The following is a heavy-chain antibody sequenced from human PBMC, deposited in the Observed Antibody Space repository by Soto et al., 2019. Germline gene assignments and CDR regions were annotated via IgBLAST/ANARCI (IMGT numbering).Heavy chain of an antibody. V-gene: IGHV1-18*01. D-gene: IGHD5-18*01. Sequence: ASVKVSCKASGYTFTSYGISWVRQAPGQGLEWMGWISAYNGNTNYAQKLQGRVTMTTDTSTSTAYMELRSLRSDDTAVYYCARDTSGYSYGLYYCYGMDVWGQGTTVTVSS. CDR3: ARDTSGYSYGLYYCYGMDV. CDR1: GYTFTSYG. CDR2: ISAYNGNT. J-gene: IGHJ6*02.